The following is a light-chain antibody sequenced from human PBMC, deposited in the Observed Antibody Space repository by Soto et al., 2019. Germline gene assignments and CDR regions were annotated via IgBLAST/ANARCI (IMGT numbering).Light chain of an antibody. J-gene: IGLJ3*02. CDR2: EVS. Sequence: QSALTQPRSVSGSPGQSVTISCTGTTSDVGTKNYVSWYQHHPGKAPKLMIYEVSKRPSGVPDRFSGSKSGNTASLTISGLQAEDEANYYCCSYAGTYSWVFGGWTKRTVL. CDR3: CSYAGTYSWV. CDR1: TSDVGTKNY. V-gene: IGLV2-11*01.